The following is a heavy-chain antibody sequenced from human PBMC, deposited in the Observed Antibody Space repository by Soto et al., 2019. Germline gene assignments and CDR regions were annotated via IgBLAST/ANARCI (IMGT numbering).Heavy chain of an antibody. Sequence: SETLSLTCTVSGGSISSGDYYWSWIRQPPGKGLEWIGYIYYSGSTYYNPSLKSRVTVSVDRSKNQFSLELTSVTAADTAVYYCARAISGVVVAAAVPKWFDPWGQGTLVTVSS. J-gene: IGHJ5*02. CDR1: GGSISSGDYY. V-gene: IGHV4-30-4*01. CDR2: IYYSGST. D-gene: IGHD2-15*01. CDR3: ARAISGVVVAAAVPKWFDP.